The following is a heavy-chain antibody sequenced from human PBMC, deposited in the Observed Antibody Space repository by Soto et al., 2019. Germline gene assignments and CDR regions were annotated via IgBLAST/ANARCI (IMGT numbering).Heavy chain of an antibody. Sequence: SETLSLTCAVYGGCVNGYYLNGGRQPPGKGLEWIGEINHTGGTHYNPSLKSRVTMSVDTSKNQFSLRLSSVTAADTAVYYCARYHSFDASIYHYYFDFWGQGTLVTVSS. CDR1: GGCVNGYY. CDR3: ARYHSFDASIYHYYFDF. CDR2: INHTGGT. V-gene: IGHV4-34*10. D-gene: IGHD3-3*02. J-gene: IGHJ4*02.